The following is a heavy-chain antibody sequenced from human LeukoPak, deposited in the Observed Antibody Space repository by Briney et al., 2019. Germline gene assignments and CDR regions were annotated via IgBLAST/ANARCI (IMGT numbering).Heavy chain of an antibody. Sequence: GGSLRLSCVASGFTFSNYWMLWVRQAPGKGLMWVSLISTDAKSTRYAESVKGRFTISRDNAKNALYLQMDILRVEDTALYFCVRDYQFIQEVWGQGTTVTVSS. J-gene: IGHJ6*02. D-gene: IGHD2-2*01. CDR1: GFTFSNYW. V-gene: IGHV3-74*01. CDR2: ISTDAKST. CDR3: VRDYQFIQEV.